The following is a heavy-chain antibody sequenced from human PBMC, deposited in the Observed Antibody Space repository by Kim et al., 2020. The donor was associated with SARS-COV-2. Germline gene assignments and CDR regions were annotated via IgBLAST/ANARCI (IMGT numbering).Heavy chain of an antibody. V-gene: IGHV4-31*03. CDR2: IYYSGST. Sequence: SETLSLTCTVSGGSISSGGYYWSWIRQHPGKGLEWIGYIYYSGSTYYNPSLKSRVTISVDTSKNQFSLKLSSVTAADTAVYYCARGGATGQAHWFDPCGQGTLVTVSS. J-gene: IGHJ5*02. CDR1: GGSISSGGYY. D-gene: IGHD2-15*01. CDR3: ARGGATGQAHWFDP.